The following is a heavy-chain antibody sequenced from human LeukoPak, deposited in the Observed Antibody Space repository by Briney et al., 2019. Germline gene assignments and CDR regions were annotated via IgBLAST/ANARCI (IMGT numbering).Heavy chain of an antibody. V-gene: IGHV3-30*03. D-gene: IGHD5-18*01. J-gene: IGHJ5*02. CDR3: ARDQADTAMVYGLDP. CDR1: GFAFNTYG. Sequence: SGRSLRLSCAASGFAFNTYGMQWVRQAPGKGLEWVAVDSFNGRVQYYADSVKGRFTISRDNAKNSLYLQMNSLRAEDTAVYYCARDQADTAMVYGLDPWGQGTLVTVSS. CDR2: DSFNGRVQ.